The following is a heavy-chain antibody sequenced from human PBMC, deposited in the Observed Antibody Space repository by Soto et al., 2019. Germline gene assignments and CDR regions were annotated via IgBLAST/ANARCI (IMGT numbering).Heavy chain of an antibody. V-gene: IGHV1-58*01. D-gene: IGHD2-8*01. CDR1: GFTFTSSA. Sequence: SVKVSCKASGFTFTSSAVQWVRQTRGQRLEWIGWIVVGSGNTNYAQKFQERVTITRDMSTSTAYMELSSLRSEDTAVYYCAAQYCTNGVCYQRDYYYYGMDVWGQGTTVTVSS. CDR2: IVVGSGNT. J-gene: IGHJ6*02. CDR3: AAQYCTNGVCYQRDYYYYGMDV.